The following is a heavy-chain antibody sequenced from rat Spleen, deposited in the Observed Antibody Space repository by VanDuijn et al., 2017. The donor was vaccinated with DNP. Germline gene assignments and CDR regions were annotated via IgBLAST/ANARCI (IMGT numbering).Heavy chain of an antibody. Sequence: QVQLKESGPGLMQPSETLSLTCTVSGFSLTSSGVGWVRQTLGKGLVWMGTIWAGGKTNYNSAVQSRLSISRDTSKSQVFLNMNSLQTEDTAIYHCAKGPNYGGYSDFFDYWGQGTLVTVSS. CDR2: IWAGGKT. D-gene: IGHD1-11*01. CDR1: GFSLTSSG. V-gene: IGHV2-72*01. CDR3: AKGPNYGGYSDFFDY. J-gene: IGHJ3*01.